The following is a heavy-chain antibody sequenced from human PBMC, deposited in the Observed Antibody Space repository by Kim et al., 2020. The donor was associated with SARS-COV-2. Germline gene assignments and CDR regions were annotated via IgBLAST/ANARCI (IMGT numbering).Heavy chain of an antibody. Sequence: THYNPSLKSRVTISLDTSINQFSLKLGSVTGADTAMYYCARYSAGFALDIWGQGTMVTVSS. J-gene: IGHJ3*02. V-gene: IGHV4-34*01. CDR3: ARYSAGFALDI. CDR2: T. D-gene: IGHD4-4*01.